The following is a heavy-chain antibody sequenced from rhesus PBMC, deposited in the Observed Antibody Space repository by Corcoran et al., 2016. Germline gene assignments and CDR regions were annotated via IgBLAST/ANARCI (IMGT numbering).Heavy chain of an antibody. J-gene: IGHJ4*01. D-gene: IGHD5-30*01. CDR3: AREGGYSGYSYYFDY. Sequence: QVQLQESGPAVVTPSATLSFTCAVSGGSISSSTCWCWVRRSPGRGLEWIGGIYGSGGSTEYNPALKSRVTTSKDTSKNQFSLKLSSVTAADTAVYYCAREGGYSGYSYYFDYWGQGVLVTVSS. V-gene: IGHV4-93*01. CDR1: GGSISSSTC. CDR2: IYGSGGST.